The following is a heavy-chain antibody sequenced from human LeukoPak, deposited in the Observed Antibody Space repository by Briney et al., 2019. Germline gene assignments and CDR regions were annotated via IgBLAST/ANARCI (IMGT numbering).Heavy chain of an antibody. CDR1: GFTFSSYW. D-gene: IGHD3-9*01. CDR3: ARLYYDILTGPVLFDY. Sequence: PGGSLRLSCAASGFTFSSYWMSWVRQAPGKGLEWVANIKQDGSEKYYVDSVKGRFTISRDNAKNSLYLQMNSLRAEDTAVYYCARLYYDILTGPVLFDYWGQGTLVTVSS. J-gene: IGHJ4*02. V-gene: IGHV3-7*04. CDR2: IKQDGSEK.